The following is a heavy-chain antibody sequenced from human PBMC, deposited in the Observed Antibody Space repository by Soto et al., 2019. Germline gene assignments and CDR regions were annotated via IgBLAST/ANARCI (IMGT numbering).Heavy chain of an antibody. CDR2: ISGSGGST. D-gene: IGHD3-22*01. Sequence: GGSLRLSCAASGFTFSSYAMSWVRQAPGKGLEWVSAISGSGGSTYYADSVKGRSTISRDNSKNTLYLQMNSLRAEDTAVYYCAKDYYYDSSGYSDYWGQGTLVTVSS. CDR3: AKDYYYDSSGYSDY. CDR1: GFTFSSYA. J-gene: IGHJ4*02. V-gene: IGHV3-23*01.